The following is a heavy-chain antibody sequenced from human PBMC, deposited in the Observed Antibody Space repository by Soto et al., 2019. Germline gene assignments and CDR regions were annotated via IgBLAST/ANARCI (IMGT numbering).Heavy chain of an antibody. CDR2: IYYSGNT. D-gene: IGHD3-22*01. V-gene: IGHV4-39*01. Sequence: QLQLQESGPGLVKPSATLSLTCTVSGGSIRSSSYFWGWIRQFPGKWLEWIGNIYYSGNTYYNPSLKSRGTISIDTSRNQFSLKLTSVTAADTAVYFCAKINDKIYQSMDVWGKGATVNVSS. J-gene: IGHJ6*03. CDR1: GGSIRSSSYF. CDR3: AKINDKIYQSMDV.